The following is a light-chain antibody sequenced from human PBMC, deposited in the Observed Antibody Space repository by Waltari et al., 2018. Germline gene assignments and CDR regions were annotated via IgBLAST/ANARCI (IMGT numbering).Light chain of an antibody. V-gene: IGKV3-20*01. Sequence: EIVLTQSPGTLSLSPGERATLSCRASQSVRSTYLAWYQQKPGQAPRLLIYGASSRATGIPDRFRGSGSGTDFTLTISRLEPEDFAVYYCQQYGSSPYTFCQGTKLEIK. J-gene: IGKJ2*01. CDR1: QSVRSTY. CDR3: QQYGSSPYT. CDR2: GAS.